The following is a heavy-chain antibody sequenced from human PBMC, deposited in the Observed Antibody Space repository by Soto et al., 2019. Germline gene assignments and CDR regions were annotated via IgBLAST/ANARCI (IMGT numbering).Heavy chain of an antibody. CDR2: VSHDGRNT. D-gene: IGHD6-19*01. V-gene: IGHV3-30*18. CDR1: GFTFSDYA. CDR3: AKGGRQWLVTSDFNY. J-gene: IGHJ4*02. Sequence: VQLVESGGGVVQPGRSLRLSCAASGFTFSDYAMHWVRQAPGKGLEWVAVVSHDGRNTHYADSVKGRFTISRDSSKNRVPLEMTRLRAEDPAVYYWAKGGRQWLVTSDFNYWGQGALVTVSS.